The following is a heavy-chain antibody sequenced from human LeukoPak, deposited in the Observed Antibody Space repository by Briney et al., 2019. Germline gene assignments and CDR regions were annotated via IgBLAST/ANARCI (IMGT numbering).Heavy chain of an antibody. CDR1: GSSFTSYW. V-gene: IGHV5-51*01. Sequence: GESLNISCKGSGSSFTSYWIGGVRQLPGKGLEWVGIIYPGDSDTRYNPSFQGQVTISVDKSSSAAYLQWSSLKASDTAMYYCARHDSCSATSCSLGLWGQGTLVTVSS. CDR3: ARHDSCSATSCSLGL. J-gene: IGHJ4*02. CDR2: IYPGDSDT. D-gene: IGHD2-2*01.